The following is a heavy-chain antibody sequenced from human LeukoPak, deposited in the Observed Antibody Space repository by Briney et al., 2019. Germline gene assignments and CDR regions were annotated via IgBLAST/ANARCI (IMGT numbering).Heavy chain of an antibody. CDR3: ASIAAAGTN. CDR2: IYYSGST. V-gene: IGHV4-31*03. J-gene: IGHJ4*02. CDR1: GGSISSGGYY. D-gene: IGHD6-13*01. Sequence: PSETPSLTCTVSGGSISSGGYYWSWIRQHPGKGLEWIGYIYYSGSTYYNPSLKSRVTISVDTSKNQFPLKLSSVTAADTAVYYCASIAAAGTNWGQGTLVTVSS.